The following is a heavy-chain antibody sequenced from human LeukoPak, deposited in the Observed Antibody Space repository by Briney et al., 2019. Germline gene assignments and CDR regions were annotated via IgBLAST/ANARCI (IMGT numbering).Heavy chain of an antibody. CDR1: GGSISSSSYY. CDR3: ARGRGDGITGTTGVDY. D-gene: IGHD1-7*01. V-gene: IGHV4-39*07. Sequence: SETLSLTCTVSGGSISSSSYYWGWIRQPPGKGLEWIGSIYYSGSTYYNPSLKSRVTISVDTSKNQFSPKLSSVTAADTAVYYCARGRGDGITGTTGVDYWGQGTLVTVSS. CDR2: IYYSGST. J-gene: IGHJ4*02.